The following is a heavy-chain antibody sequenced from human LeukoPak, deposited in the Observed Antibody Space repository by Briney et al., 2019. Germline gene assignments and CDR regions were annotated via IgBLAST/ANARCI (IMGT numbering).Heavy chain of an antibody. CDR3: AREAVEMGRTFDY. Sequence: SETLSLTCTVSRGSISSYYWSWIRQPRAKGLEWIGYIYYSGSTNYNPSLKSRVTISVDTSKNQFSLKLSSVTAAATAVYYCAREAVEMGRTFDYWGQGTPVTVSS. CDR2: IYYSGST. J-gene: IGHJ4*02. D-gene: IGHD5-24*01. V-gene: IGHV4-59*01. CDR1: RGSISSYY.